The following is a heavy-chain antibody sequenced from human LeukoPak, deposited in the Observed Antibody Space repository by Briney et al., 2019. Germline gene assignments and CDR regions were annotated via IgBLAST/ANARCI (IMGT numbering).Heavy chain of an antibody. CDR3: ARAYYDFWSGYRPDYYYYYYMDV. CDR1: GYTFTGYY. Sequence: ASVKVSCKASGYTFTGYYMHWVRQAPGQGLEWMGWINPNSGGTNYAQKFQGRVTMTRDTSISTAYMELSRLRSDDTAVYYCARAYYDFWSGYRPDYYYYYYMDVWGKGTTVTVSS. D-gene: IGHD3-3*01. J-gene: IGHJ6*03. V-gene: IGHV1-2*02. CDR2: INPNSGGT.